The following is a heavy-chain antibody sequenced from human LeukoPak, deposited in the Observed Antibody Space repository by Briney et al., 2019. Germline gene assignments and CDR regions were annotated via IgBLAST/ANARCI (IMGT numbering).Heavy chain of an antibody. CDR2: ISGSGGST. D-gene: IGHD5-18*01. CDR3: ARGYSYGDY. J-gene: IGHJ4*02. V-gene: IGHV3-23*01. Sequence: PGGSLRLSCAGSGFTFRNYEMSWVRQAPGKGLEWVSAISGSGGSTYYADSVKGRFTISRDNAKNTLYLQMNSLRAEDTAVYYCARGYSYGDYWGQGTLVTVSS. CDR1: GFTFRNYE.